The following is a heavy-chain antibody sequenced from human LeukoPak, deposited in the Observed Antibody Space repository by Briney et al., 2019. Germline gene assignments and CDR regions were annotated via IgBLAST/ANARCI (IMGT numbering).Heavy chain of an antibody. CDR2: TSYDVGNK. CDR1: GFTFSNYA. CDR3: ARVDTTVTTTGMDV. V-gene: IGHV3-30*04. J-gene: IGHJ6*02. Sequence: GRSLRLSCAASGFTFSNYAMRWVRQAPGKGLEWVAVTSYDVGNKYYADSVKGRFTISRDNSKNTLYLQMNSLRAEDTAVYYCARVDTTVTTTGMDVWGQGTTVIVSS. D-gene: IGHD4-17*01.